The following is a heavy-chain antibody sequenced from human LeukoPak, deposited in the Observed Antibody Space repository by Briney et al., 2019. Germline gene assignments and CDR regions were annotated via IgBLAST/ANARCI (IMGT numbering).Heavy chain of an antibody. CDR2: FYYSRSN. CDR3: ARGLSGD. V-gene: IGHV4-59*01. J-gene: IGHJ4*02. D-gene: IGHD1-26*01. CDR1: GGSISSYY. Sequence: SSETLSLTCTVSGGSISSYYWSWIRQPPGKGLEWIGYFYYSRSNNYNPSLKSRVTISVDTSKNQSSLKLSSVTAADTAVYYCARGLSGDWGQGTLVTVSS.